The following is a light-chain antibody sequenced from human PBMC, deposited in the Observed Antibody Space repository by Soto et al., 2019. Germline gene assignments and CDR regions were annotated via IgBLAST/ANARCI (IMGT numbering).Light chain of an antibody. Sequence: QSALTQPASVPGSRGQSITISWTGTSSDVGGYNYVSWYQQHPGKAPKLMIYEVSNRPSGISNRFSGSKSGNTASLTISGLQAEDEADYYCTSYTSRSTRVFGTGTKVTVL. V-gene: IGLV2-14*01. CDR2: EVS. CDR3: TSYTSRSTRV. J-gene: IGLJ1*01. CDR1: SSDVGGYNY.